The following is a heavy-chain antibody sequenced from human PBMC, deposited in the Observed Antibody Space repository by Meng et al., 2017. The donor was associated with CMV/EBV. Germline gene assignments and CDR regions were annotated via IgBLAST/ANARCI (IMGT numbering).Heavy chain of an antibody. CDR2: ISYDGSNK. D-gene: IGHD2-2*01. CDR1: GFTFSSCA. Sequence: GESLKISCAASGFTFSSCAMHWVRQAPGKGLEWVAVISYDGSNKYYADSVKGRFTISRDISKNTLYLQMNSLRAEDTAVYYCAREGYCSSTSCYPSDAFDIWGQGTMVTVSS. CDR3: AREGYCSSTSCYPSDAFDI. J-gene: IGHJ3*02. V-gene: IGHV3-30-3*01.